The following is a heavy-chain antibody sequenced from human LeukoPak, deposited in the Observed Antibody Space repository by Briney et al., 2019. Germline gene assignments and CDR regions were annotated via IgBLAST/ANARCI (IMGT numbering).Heavy chain of an antibody. D-gene: IGHD4-17*01. CDR3: ARVRDYGDYIDY. J-gene: IGHJ4*02. V-gene: IGHV4-30-4*01. CDR1: GGSISSDDYY. CDR2: IYYSGST. Sequence: SETLSLTCTVSGGSISSDDYYWSWLRQPPGKGLEGIGYIYYSGSTYYNPSLKSRVTISVDTSKNQFSLKLSSVTATDTAVYYCARVRDYGDYIDYWGQGTLVTVSS.